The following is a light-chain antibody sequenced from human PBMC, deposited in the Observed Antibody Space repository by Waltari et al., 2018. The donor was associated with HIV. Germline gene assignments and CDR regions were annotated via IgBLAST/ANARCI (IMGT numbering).Light chain of an antibody. Sequence: QSALTQPPSASGSLGQSVTISCSGTSDDIGGYNYVFWYQQYPAKAPKLLIYEVNKRPSVVPDRFSGSKSLNTASLTVSGLQAEDEAHYFCSSFAGSNTVVFGGRTKLTVL. CDR1: SDDIGGYNY. CDR3: SSFAGSNTVV. J-gene: IGLJ2*01. CDR2: EVN. V-gene: IGLV2-8*01.